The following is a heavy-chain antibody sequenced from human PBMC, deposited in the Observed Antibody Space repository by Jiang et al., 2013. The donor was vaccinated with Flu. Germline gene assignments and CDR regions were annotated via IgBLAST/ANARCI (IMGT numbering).Heavy chain of an antibody. CDR3: ARSITVAGTGIYYFDY. J-gene: IGHJ4*02. Sequence: SGAEVKKPGSSVKVSCKASGGTFSSYAISWVRQAPGQGLEWMGRIIPILGMTNSAQRFQGRVTITADTSTSTAHMELSSLRSDDTAVYYCARSITVAGTGIYYFDYWGQGTLVTSPQ. D-gene: IGHD6-19*01. V-gene: IGHV1-69*04. CDR1: GGTFSSYA. CDR2: IIPILGMT.